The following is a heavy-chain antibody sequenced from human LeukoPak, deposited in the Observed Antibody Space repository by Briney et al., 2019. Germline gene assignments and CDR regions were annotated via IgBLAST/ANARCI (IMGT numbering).Heavy chain of an antibody. V-gene: IGHV4-39*07. CDR1: GFSISSSSYY. J-gene: IGHJ6*04. CDR3: ARVRRVPGYMDV. Sequence: KASETLSLTCTVSGFSISSSSYYWGWIRQPPGKGLEGIGSIYYSGSTYYNPSLKRRVTISVDTSKNQFCLKLSSVTAADAAVYYCARVRRVPGYMDVWGKGTTVTVSS. CDR2: IYYSGST. D-gene: IGHD4/OR15-4a*01.